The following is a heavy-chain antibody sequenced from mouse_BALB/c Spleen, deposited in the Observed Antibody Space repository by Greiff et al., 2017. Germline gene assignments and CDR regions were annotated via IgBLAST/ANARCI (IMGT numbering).Heavy chain of an antibody. V-gene: IGHV2-6-7*01. Sequence: VKLVESGPGLVAPSQSLSITCTVSGFSLTGYGVTWVRQPPGKGLAWLGMIWGDGSTDYNSALKSRLSISKDNSKSQVFLKMNRLQTDDTARYYCARDELGRCAYWGQGALVTVSA. J-gene: IGHJ3*01. D-gene: IGHD3-1*01. CDR1: GFSLTGYG. CDR3: ARDELGRCAY. CDR2: IWGDGST.